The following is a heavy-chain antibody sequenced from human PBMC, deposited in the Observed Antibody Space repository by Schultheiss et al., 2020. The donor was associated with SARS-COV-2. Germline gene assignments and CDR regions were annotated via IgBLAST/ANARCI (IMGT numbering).Heavy chain of an antibody. CDR3: ARGRRYCSSTSCYPNYYYYMDV. CDR1: GYTFTSYD. Sequence: GESLKISCKASGYTFTSYDINWVRQATGQGLEWMGWMNPNSGNTGYAQKFQGRVTMTRNTSISTAYMELSSLRSEDTAVYYCARGRRYCSSTSCYPNYYYYMDVWGKGTTVTVSS. D-gene: IGHD2-2*01. V-gene: IGHV1-8*01. CDR2: MNPNSGNT. J-gene: IGHJ6*03.